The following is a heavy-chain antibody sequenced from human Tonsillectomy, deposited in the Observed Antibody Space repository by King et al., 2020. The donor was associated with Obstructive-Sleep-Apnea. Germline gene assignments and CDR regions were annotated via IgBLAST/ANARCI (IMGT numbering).Heavy chain of an antibody. CDR3: AKDASGTYYNWFDP. J-gene: IGHJ5*02. CDR1: GGPIGNYY. V-gene: IGHV4-59*01. D-gene: IGHD3-10*01. CDR2: VYNSRSN. Sequence: QLQESGPGLVKPSETLSLTCTVFGGPIGNYYWSWVRQPPGKGLEWIGFVYNSRSNIYNPSLMSRVTISVDTSKNQFSLRLTSVTAAAAAVYYCAKDASGTYYNWFDPWGQGIPVTVSS.